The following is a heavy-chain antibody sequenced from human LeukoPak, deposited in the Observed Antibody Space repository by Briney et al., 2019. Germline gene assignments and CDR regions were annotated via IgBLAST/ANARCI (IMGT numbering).Heavy chain of an antibody. J-gene: IGHJ4*02. CDR3: ARVDCSGGSCPLDY. V-gene: IGHV4-31*03. CDR1: GGSISSGGYY. D-gene: IGHD2-15*01. CDR2: IYYSGST. Sequence: PSQTLSITCTVSGGSISSGGYYWSWIRQHPGKGLEWIGYIYYSGSTYYNPSLKSRVTISVDTSKNQFSLKLSSVTAADTAVYYCARVDCSGGSCPLDYWGQGTLVTVSS.